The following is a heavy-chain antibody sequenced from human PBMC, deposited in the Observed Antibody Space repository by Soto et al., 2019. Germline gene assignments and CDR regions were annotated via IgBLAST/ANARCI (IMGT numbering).Heavy chain of an antibody. CDR2: FNSGWST. V-gene: IGHV4-39*01. J-gene: IGHJ4*02. CDR1: VCSTGGSSNC. D-gene: IGHD2-15*01. Sequence: SETLSLTGIVSVCSTGGSSNCRGWLLQPPGKGLEWIGTFNSGWSTYKNPSLESRGTISLDTSKNQFSLKMSSVTAADTAVYYCARXGVGAGSFRLCPGFLGFCGKGSLVSVSS. CDR3: ARXGVGAGSFRLCPGFLGF.